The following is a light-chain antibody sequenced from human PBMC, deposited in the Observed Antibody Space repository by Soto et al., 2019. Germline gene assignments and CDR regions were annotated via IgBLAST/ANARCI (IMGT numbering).Light chain of an antibody. J-gene: IGKJ2*01. CDR1: QSVSRH. Sequence: EIVLTQSPATLSVSPGESATLSCRASQSVSRHLAWYQQKPGQAPRVLIYNASTRATGIPATFSGSGSGTEFTLTISSLQSEDFAVYYCLQYSDWPPRYTFGQGTKLELK. CDR3: LQYSDWPPRYT. V-gene: IGKV3-15*01. CDR2: NAS.